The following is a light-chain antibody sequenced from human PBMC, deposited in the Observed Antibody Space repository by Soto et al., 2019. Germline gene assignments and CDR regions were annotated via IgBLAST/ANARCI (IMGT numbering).Light chain of an antibody. CDR3: QQYDNLPIT. V-gene: IGKV1-5*03. J-gene: IGKJ5*01. CDR2: KAS. CDR1: QSISSW. Sequence: DIQMTQSPSTLSASVGDRVTITCRASQSISSWLAWYQQKLGKAPKLLIYKASTLESGVPSRFSGSGSGTEFTLTISSLQPDDIATYYCQQYDNLPITFGQGTRLEIK.